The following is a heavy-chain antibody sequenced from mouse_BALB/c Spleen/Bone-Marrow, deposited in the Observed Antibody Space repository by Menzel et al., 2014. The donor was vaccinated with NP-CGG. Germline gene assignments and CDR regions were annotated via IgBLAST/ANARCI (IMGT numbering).Heavy chain of an antibody. J-gene: IGHJ3*01. D-gene: IGHD2-4*01. CDR3: ARKCYYDYDGRPWFAY. Sequence: DVKLVESGGGLVKPGGSLKLSCAASGFTFSSYAMSWVRQTPEKRLEWVATISSGGSYTYYPDSVKGRFTTSRDNAKNTLYLQMSSLRSEDTAMYYCARKCYYDYDGRPWFAYWGQGTLVTVSA. V-gene: IGHV5-9-3*01. CDR1: GFTFSSYA. CDR2: ISSGGSYT.